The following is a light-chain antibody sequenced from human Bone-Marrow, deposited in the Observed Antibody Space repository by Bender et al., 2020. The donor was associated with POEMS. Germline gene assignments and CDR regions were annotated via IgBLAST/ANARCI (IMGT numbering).Light chain of an antibody. CDR3: SSYSGRLV. V-gene: IGLV2-14*01. J-gene: IGLJ1*01. CDR1: NSDVGDYDY. Sequence: QSALTQPASVSGSPGQSVTISCTGTNSDVGDYDYVSWYQQRPGEAPKLIIYAVTNRPSGISDRFSASKSGNTASLTVSGLQAEDEADYYCSSYSGRLVFGSGTTVTVL. CDR2: AVT.